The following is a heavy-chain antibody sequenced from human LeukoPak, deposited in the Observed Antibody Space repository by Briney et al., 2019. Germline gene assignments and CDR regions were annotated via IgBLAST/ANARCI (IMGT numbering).Heavy chain of an antibody. CDR2: ISGSGGST. D-gene: IGHD3-22*01. CDR3: AKRPGYYDSSGYYFDY. Sequence: GGSLRLSCAASGFTFSSYWMHWVRQAPGKGLEWVSAISGSGGSTYYADSVKGRFTISRDNSKNTLYLQMNSLRAEDTAVYYCAKRPGYYDSSGYYFDYWGQGTLVTVSS. J-gene: IGHJ4*02. CDR1: GFTFSSYW. V-gene: IGHV3-23*01.